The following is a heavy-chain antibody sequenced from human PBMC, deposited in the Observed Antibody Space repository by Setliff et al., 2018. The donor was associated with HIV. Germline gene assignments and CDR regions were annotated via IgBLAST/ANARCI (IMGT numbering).Heavy chain of an antibody. CDR3: ARPVGAMGFDH. CDR2: INAGNGIT. J-gene: IGHJ5*02. D-gene: IGHD1-26*01. CDR1: GYTFSTYA. V-gene: IGHV1-3*01. Sequence: ASVKVSCKASGYTFSTYAIHWVRQAPGQRLEWMGWINAGNGITKYSQKLQGRVTFTRDTFASTAYMELSSLRSEDTAVYYCARPVGAMGFDHWGLGNMVTVSS.